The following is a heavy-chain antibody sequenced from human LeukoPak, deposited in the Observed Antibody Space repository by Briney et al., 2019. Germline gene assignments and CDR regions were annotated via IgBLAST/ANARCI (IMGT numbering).Heavy chain of an antibody. CDR1: GFTVSSYS. CDR2: ISSSSSYI. D-gene: IGHD5-12*01. CDR3: AREIVATSPSFDY. Sequence: PGGSLRLSCAASGFTVSSYSMNWVRQAPGKGLEWVSSISSSSSYIYYADSVKGRFTISRDNAKNSLYLQMNSLRAEDTAVYYCAREIVATSPSFDYWGQGSLVTVSS. V-gene: IGHV3-21*01. J-gene: IGHJ4*02.